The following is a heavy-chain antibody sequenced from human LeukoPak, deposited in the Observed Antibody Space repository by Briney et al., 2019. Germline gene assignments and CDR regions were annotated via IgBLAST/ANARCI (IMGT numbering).Heavy chain of an antibody. D-gene: IGHD3-22*01. CDR1: GGSISSSSYY. J-gene: IGHJ3*02. CDR2: IYYSGST. CDR3: ARHEAYYDSSGYGSGAAFDI. Sequence: SETLSLTCTVSGGSISSSSYYWGWIRQPPGKGLEWIGSIYYSGSTYYNPSLKSRVTISVDTSKNQFSLKLSSVTAADTAVYYCARHEAYYDSSGYGSGAAFDIWGQGTMVTVSS. V-gene: IGHV4-39*01.